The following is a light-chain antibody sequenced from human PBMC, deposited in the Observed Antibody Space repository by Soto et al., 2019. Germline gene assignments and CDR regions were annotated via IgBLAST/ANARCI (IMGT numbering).Light chain of an antibody. J-gene: IGKJ5*01. CDR3: QQEGSSPPLT. V-gene: IGKV3D-20*01. Sequence: EIVLTQSPATLSLSPGERATLSCWASQSVSSSYFAWYQQKPGLAPRLLIYDASSRATGIPDRFSGSGSGTDFTLTISRLEHEAFAVYYCQQEGSSPPLTFGQGTRLVIK. CDR1: QSVSSSY. CDR2: DAS.